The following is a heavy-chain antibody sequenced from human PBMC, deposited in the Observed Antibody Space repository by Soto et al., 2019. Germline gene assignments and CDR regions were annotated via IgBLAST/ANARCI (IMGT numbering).Heavy chain of an antibody. V-gene: IGHV3-30*04. Sequence: QVQLVESGGGVVQPGRSLRLSCAASGFTFSSYAMHWVRQAPGKVLEWVAVVSHDGKTEYHAASVKGRFTISRDTSANILSLQMSSLRDEDTAVYYCGREPYISGHYSGGCDVWGQGTMVTVSS. CDR2: VSHDGKTE. D-gene: IGHD3-22*01. J-gene: IGHJ3*01. CDR1: GFTFSSYA. CDR3: GREPYISGHYSGGCDV.